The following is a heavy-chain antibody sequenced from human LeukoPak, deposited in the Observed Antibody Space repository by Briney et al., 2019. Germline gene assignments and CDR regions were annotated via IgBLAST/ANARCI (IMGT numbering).Heavy chain of an antibody. D-gene: IGHD3-22*01. CDR1: GFTFSSYS. V-gene: IGHV3-48*01. CDR2: ISSSSSTI. Sequence: PGGSLRLSCAASGFTFSSYSMNWVRQAPGKGLEWVSYISSSSSTIYYADSVKGRFTISRDNAKNSLYLQMSSLRAEDTAVYYCANTRITMIVVVTDGGMDVWGQGTTVTVSS. CDR3: ANTRITMIVVVTDGGMDV. J-gene: IGHJ6*02.